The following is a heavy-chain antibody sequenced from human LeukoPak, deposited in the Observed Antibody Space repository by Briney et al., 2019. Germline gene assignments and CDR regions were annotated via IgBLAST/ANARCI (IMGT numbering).Heavy chain of an antibody. D-gene: IGHD3-10*01. Sequence: SETLSLTCTVSGGSISSYPWNWIRQPPGKGLEWIGNLYYSGSTNYNPSLKSRVTISPDTSKNQFSLRLSSVTAADTAVYYCARQGARFGELLSFYAMDVWGQGTTVTVSS. J-gene: IGHJ6*02. V-gene: IGHV4-59*08. CDR1: GGSISSYP. CDR2: LYYSGST. CDR3: ARQGARFGELLSFYAMDV.